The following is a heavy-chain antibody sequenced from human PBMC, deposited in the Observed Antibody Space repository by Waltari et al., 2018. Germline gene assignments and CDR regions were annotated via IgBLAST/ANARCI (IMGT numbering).Heavy chain of an antibody. Sequence: QLQLQESGPGLVKPSEPLSLTCTVSGGSISRSSYYWGWIRQPPGKGLEWIGSIYYSGSTYYNPSLKSRVTISVDTSKNQFSLKLSSVTAADTAVYYCARADYGGTIFDYWGQGTLVTVSS. CDR1: GGSISRSSYY. J-gene: IGHJ4*02. V-gene: IGHV4-39*07. CDR2: IYYSGST. D-gene: IGHD3-10*01. CDR3: ARADYGGTIFDY.